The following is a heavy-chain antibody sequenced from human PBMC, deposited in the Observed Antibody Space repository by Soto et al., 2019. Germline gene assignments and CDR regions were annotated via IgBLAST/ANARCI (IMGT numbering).Heavy chain of an antibody. CDR3: ARTTGYSSGYYHNWFDP. V-gene: IGHV4-39*01. CDR2: IYYSGST. CDR1: GGSISSSSYY. J-gene: IGHJ5*02. D-gene: IGHD6-19*01. Sequence: PSETLSLTYTVSGGSISSSSYYWGWIRQPPGKGLEWIGSIYYSGSTYYNPSLKSRVTISVDTSKNQFSLKLSSVTAADTAVYYCARTTGYSSGYYHNWFDPWGQGTLVTVSS.